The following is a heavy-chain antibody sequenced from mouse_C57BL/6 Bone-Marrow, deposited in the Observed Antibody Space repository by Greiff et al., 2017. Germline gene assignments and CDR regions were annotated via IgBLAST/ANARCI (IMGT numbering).Heavy chain of an antibody. J-gene: IGHJ2*01. D-gene: IGHD1-1*01. Sequence: VQLVESGAELVKPGASVKLSCKASGYTFTSYWMHWVKQRPGQGLEWIGMIHPNSGSTNYNEKFKSKATLTVDKSSSTAYMQLSSLTSEDSAVYYCARDYGSSYPYFDYWGQGTTLTVSS. CDR2: IHPNSGST. CDR1: GYTFTSYW. CDR3: ARDYGSSYPYFDY. V-gene: IGHV1-64*01.